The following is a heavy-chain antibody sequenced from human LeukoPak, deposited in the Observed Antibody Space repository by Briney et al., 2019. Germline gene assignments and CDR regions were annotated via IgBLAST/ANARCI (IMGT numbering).Heavy chain of an antibody. V-gene: IGHV4-59*12. CDR1: DDSISSYY. Sequence: PSETLSLTCTVSDDSISSYYWNWIRQPPGKGLEWIGYIYYSGSTNYNPSLKSRVTMSVDTSKNQFSLKLSSVTAADTAVYYCARSDPTTAYYFDYWGQGTLVTVSS. CDR3: ARSDPTTAYYFDY. J-gene: IGHJ4*02. CDR2: IYYSGST. D-gene: IGHD4-17*01.